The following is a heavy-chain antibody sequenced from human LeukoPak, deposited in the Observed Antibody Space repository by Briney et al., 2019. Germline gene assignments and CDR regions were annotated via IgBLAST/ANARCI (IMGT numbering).Heavy chain of an antibody. J-gene: IGHJ6*03. CDR2: ISWDSRSK. Sequence: GGSLRLSCAASGFTFEDYAMHWVRQAPGRGLEWVSGISWDSRSKTYADSVKGRFTISRDNAKNSLYLQMNSLRGEDTALYYCAKEPSGNYYMDVWGKGTTATVSS. V-gene: IGHV3-9*01. CDR1: GFTFEDYA. CDR3: AKEPSGNYYMDV.